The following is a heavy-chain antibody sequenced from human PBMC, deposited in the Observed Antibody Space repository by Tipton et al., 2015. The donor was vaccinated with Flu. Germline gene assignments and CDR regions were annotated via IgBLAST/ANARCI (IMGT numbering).Heavy chain of an antibody. V-gene: IGHV3-33*01. CDR1: GFTFSSYG. CDR3: ARDPAPQAGGTTYYDFWSGYRGAFDI. D-gene: IGHD3-3*01. Sequence: SLRLSCAASGFTFSSYGMHWVRQAPGKGLEWVAVIWYDGSNKYYADSVKGRFTISRDNSKNTLYLQMNSLRAEDTAVYYCARDPAPQAGGTTYYDFWSGYRGAFDIWGQGTMVTVSS. CDR2: IWYDGSNK. J-gene: IGHJ3*02.